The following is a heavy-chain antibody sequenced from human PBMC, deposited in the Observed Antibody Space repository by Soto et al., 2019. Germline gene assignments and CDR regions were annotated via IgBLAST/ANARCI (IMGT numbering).Heavy chain of an antibody. J-gene: IGHJ6*02. Sequence: SVKVSCKASGGTFSSYTISWVRQAPGQGLEWMGRFIPILGIANYAQKFQGRVTITADKSTSTAYMELSSLRSEDTAVYYCAREISVGVAAPPPTAYCNNGLHVWGQETRVTVSS. D-gene: IGHD2-15*01. CDR3: AREISVGVAAPPPTAYCNNGLHV. CDR1: GGTFSSYT. CDR2: FIPILGIA. V-gene: IGHV1-69*04.